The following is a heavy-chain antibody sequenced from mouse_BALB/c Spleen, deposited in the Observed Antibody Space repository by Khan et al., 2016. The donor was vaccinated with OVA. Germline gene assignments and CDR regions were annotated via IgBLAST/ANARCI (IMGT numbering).Heavy chain of an antibody. CDR2: ISSGGDYT. CDR1: GFTFSSYS. V-gene: IGHV5-6*01. D-gene: IGHD4-1*01. Sequence: EVELVESGGDLVKPGGSLKLSCAASGFTFSSYSMSWVRQTPDKRLECVASISSGGDYTYYPDSVKGRFTISRDNAKNTLYLQMSDLKSEDTAMYYCADHLTGSFAYGGQGTLVTVSA. CDR3: ADHLTGSFAY. J-gene: IGHJ3*01.